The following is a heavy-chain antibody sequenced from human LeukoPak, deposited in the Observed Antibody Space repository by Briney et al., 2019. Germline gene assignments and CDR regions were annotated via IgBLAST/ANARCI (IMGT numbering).Heavy chain of an antibody. CDR1: GFTFSSYW. D-gene: IGHD3-16*02. CDR2: IKQDGSEA. J-gene: IGHJ4*02. CDR3: VRRYMATSAEDFDY. Sequence: GSLRLSCAASGFTFSSYWMSWVRQAPGKGLEWVANIKQDGSEAYYVDSVKGRFTISRDNAKNSLYLQMNILRAEDTAVYYCVRRYMATSAEDFDYWGQGTLVTVFS. V-gene: IGHV3-7*01.